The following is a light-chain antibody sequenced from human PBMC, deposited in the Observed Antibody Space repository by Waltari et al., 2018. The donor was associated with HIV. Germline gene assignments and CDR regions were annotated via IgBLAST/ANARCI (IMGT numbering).Light chain of an antibody. CDR3: HQYGSSFWT. V-gene: IGKV3-20*01. J-gene: IGKJ1*01. CDR2: GAS. CDR1: ETIKSTY. Sequence: EIVLTQSPGTLSLSPGDRATLSFMTSETIKSTYLSWYQQRGDQDPRLLIYGASSRAPGIPERFSGIGSKTDFNLTINRLEPEDFATYYCHQYGSSFWTFGQGTKV.